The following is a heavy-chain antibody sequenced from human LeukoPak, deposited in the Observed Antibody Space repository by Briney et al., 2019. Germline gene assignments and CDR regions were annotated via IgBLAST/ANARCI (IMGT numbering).Heavy chain of an antibody. CDR3: AKDLVEFMLTADYMDV. J-gene: IGHJ6*03. CDR2: ISSSSSSK. D-gene: IGHD1-14*01. CDR1: GFTFSSYS. V-gene: IGHV3-48*01. Sequence: PGGSLRLSCAASGFTFSSYSMNWVRQAPGKGLEWVSYISSSSSSKYYADSVKGRFTVSRDNSKNTLYLQMNSLTTEDTAVYYCAKDLVEFMLTADYMDVWGKGTTVTVSS.